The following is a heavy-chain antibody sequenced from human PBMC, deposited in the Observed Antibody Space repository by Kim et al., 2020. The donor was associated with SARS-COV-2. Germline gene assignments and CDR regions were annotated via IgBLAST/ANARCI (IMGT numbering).Heavy chain of an antibody. D-gene: IGHD2-2*01. CDR3: ARYCSSTSCYYLRAFDI. Sequence: ASVKVSCKASGYTFTSYYMHWVRQAPGQGLEWMGIINPSGGSTSYAQKFQGRVTMTRDTSTSTVYMELSSLRSEDTAVYYCARYCSSTSCYYLRAFDIWGQGTMVTVSS. V-gene: IGHV1-46*01. CDR1: GYTFTSYY. CDR2: INPSGGST. J-gene: IGHJ3*02.